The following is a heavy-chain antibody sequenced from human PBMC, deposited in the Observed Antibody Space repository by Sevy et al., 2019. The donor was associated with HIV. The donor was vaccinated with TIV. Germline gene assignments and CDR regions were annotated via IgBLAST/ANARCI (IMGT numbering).Heavy chain of an antibody. CDR3: ARDLSGSLAARLDP. Sequence: GGSLRLSCAASGFTFSSYAMNWVRQAPGKGLEWVSSINAISSNIYYADSVKGRFTISRDNAENSLYLQMNSVRAEDTAVYYCARDLSGSLAARLDPWGQGTLVTVSS. CDR2: INAISSNI. D-gene: IGHD6-6*01. CDR1: GFTFSSYA. J-gene: IGHJ5*02. V-gene: IGHV3-21*01.